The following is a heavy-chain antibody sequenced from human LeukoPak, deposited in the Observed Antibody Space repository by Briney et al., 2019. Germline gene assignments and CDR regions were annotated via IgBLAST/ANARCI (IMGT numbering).Heavy chain of an antibody. D-gene: IGHD6-6*01. CDR1: GFTFSSYE. CDR3: AKESGSSSSLEG. Sequence: GGSLRLSCAASGFTFSSYEMNWVRQAPGKGLEWVSYISSSDSTIYYADSVKGRFTISRDNAKNSLYLQMNSLRAEDTAVYYCAKESGSSSSLEGWGQGTLVTVSS. CDR2: ISSSDSTI. V-gene: IGHV3-48*03. J-gene: IGHJ4*02.